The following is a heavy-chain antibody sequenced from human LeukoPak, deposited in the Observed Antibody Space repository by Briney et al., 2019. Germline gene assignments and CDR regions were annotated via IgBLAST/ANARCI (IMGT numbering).Heavy chain of an antibody. Sequence: GASVKVSCKAAGYTFTDYFMHWVRQAPGQGLEWMGWINPKSGGTNYAQEFQGRVTMTRDTSIRTAYMELTRLRSDGTAVYYCARDDYADYPIRADVWGQGTMVTVSS. CDR3: ARDDYADYPIRADV. V-gene: IGHV1-2*02. CDR2: INPKSGGT. CDR1: GYTFTDYF. J-gene: IGHJ3*01. D-gene: IGHD4-17*01.